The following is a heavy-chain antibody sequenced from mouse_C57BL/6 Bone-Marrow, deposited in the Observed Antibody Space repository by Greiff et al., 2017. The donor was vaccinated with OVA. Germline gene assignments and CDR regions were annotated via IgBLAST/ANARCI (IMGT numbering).Heavy chain of an antibody. D-gene: IGHD2-1*01. CDR1: GFTFSDYG. CDR3: ARGLLSFAY. J-gene: IGHJ3*01. CDR2: ISSGSSTI. V-gene: IGHV5-17*01. Sequence: EVKLQESGGGLVKPGGSLKLSCAASGFTFSDYGMHWVRQAPEKGLEWVAYISSGSSTIYYADTVKGRFTISRDKAKNTLFLQMTSLRSEDTAMYYCARGLLSFAYWGQGTLVTVSA.